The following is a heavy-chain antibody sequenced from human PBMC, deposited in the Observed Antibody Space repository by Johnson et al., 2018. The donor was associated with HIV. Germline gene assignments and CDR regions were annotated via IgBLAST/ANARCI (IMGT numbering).Heavy chain of an antibody. CDR3: ARGHRSYCGGDCYSDAFDI. D-gene: IGHD2-21*02. Sequence: EQLVESGGGLVQPGGSLRLSCAASGFTVSSNYMSWVRQAPGKGLEWVSVIYSGGSTYYADSVKGRFTISRDNSKNTLYLQMNSLRAEDTAVYYCARGHRSYCGGDCYSDAFDIWGQGTMVTVSS. CDR2: IYSGGST. J-gene: IGHJ3*02. CDR1: GFTVSSNY. V-gene: IGHV3-66*01.